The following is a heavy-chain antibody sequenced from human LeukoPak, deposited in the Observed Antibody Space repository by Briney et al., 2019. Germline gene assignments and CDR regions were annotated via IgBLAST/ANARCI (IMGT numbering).Heavy chain of an antibody. V-gene: IGHV4-59*08. CDR2: IYYSGST. CDR1: GGAISSYY. Sequence: SETVSLTCTASGGAISSYYWSWIRQPPGKGLEWIGYIYYSGSTNYNPSLKSRVTISVDTSKNQFSLKLSSVTAADTAVYYCARHHIEYSSSPDAFDIWGQGTMVTVSS. J-gene: IGHJ3*02. CDR3: ARHHIEYSSSPDAFDI. D-gene: IGHD6-6*01.